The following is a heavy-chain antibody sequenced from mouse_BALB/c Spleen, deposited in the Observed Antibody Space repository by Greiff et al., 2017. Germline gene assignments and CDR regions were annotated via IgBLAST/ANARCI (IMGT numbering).Heavy chain of an antibody. Sequence: EVNVVESGGGLVQPGGSLKLSCAASGFTFSSYTMSWVRQTPEKRLEWVAYISNGGGSTYYPDTVKGRFTISRDNAKNTLYLQMSSLKSEDTAMYYCARQPTMITGYFDVWGAGTTVTVSS. D-gene: IGHD2-4*01. CDR3: ARQPTMITGYFDV. V-gene: IGHV5-12-2*01. CDR2: ISNGGGST. CDR1: GFTFSSYT. J-gene: IGHJ1*01.